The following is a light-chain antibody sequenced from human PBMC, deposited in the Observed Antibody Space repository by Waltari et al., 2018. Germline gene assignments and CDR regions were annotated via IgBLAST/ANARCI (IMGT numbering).Light chain of an antibody. J-gene: IGLJ1*01. CDR3: CSYAGHSTYV. Sequence: QSALTQPASVSGSPGQSITISCTGTSSDVGNYNLVSWYQQHPGKAPKLMIYEVSQRPSGGSNRCSGSKSGNTASLTISGLQPEDETDYYCCSYAGHSTYVFGTGTKVTVL. V-gene: IGLV2-23*02. CDR1: SSDVGNYNL. CDR2: EVS.